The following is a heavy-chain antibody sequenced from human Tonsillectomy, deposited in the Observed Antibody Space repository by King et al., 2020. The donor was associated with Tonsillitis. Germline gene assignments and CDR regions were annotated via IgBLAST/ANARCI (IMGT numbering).Heavy chain of an antibody. CDR3: ARHGGERAAGLIDY. J-gene: IGHJ4*02. Sequence: QVQLQESGPGLVKPSQTLSLTCTVSGGSISSGGYYWSWIRQHPGKGLEWIGYIYYSGSTYYNPSLKSRVTISVDTSKNQFSLKLSSVTAADTAVYYCARHGGERAAGLIDYWGQGTLVTVSS. CDR1: GGSISSGGYY. CDR2: IYYSGST. V-gene: IGHV4-31*03. D-gene: IGHD6-13*01.